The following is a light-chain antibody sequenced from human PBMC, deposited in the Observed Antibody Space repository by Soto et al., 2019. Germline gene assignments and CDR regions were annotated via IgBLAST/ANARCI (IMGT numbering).Light chain of an antibody. CDR2: GAS. Sequence: EVVMTQSPATLSVSPGDTATLSCRASQSIISSLAWYQQKPGQPPRLLIYGASTRATGVPARFSGSGSGTEFTLTISRLQSEDFALYYCQQYYNWRPRFGQGTKVDIK. CDR1: QSIISS. J-gene: IGKJ1*01. V-gene: IGKV3-15*01. CDR3: QQYYNWRPR.